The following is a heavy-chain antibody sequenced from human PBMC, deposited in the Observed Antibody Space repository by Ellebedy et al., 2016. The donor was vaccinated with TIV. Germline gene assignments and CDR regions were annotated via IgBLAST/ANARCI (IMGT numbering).Heavy chain of an antibody. V-gene: IGHV1-3*01. CDR3: ARDRSHSRYDFWSGSYGMDV. D-gene: IGHD3/OR15-3a*01. CDR2: INGGNGNT. CDR1: GYTFTSYA. Sequence: AASVKVSCKASGYTFTSYAMHWVRQAPGQRLEWMGWINGGNGNTKYSQKFQGRVTITRDTSASTAYMDLSSLRSEDTAVYYCARDRSHSRYDFWSGSYGMDVWGQGTTVTVSS. J-gene: IGHJ6*02.